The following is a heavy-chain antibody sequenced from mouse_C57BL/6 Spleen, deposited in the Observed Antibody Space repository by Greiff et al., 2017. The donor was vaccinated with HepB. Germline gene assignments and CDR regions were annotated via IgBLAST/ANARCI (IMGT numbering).Heavy chain of an antibody. J-gene: IGHJ4*01. Sequence: VQLQQSGPELVKPGASVKISCKASGYAFSSSWMNWVKQRPGKGLEWIGRIYPGDGDTNYNGKFKGKATLTADKSSSTAYMQLSSLTSEDSAVYFCARFPITTVVAIYYAMDYWGQGTSVTVSS. D-gene: IGHD1-1*01. CDR3: ARFPITTVVAIYYAMDY. CDR1: GYAFSSSW. V-gene: IGHV1-82*01. CDR2: IYPGDGDT.